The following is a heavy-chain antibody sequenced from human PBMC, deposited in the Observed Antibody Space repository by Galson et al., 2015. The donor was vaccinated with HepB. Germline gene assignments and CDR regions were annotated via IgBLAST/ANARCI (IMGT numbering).Heavy chain of an antibody. CDR2: IRSKAYGGTT. V-gene: IGHV3-49*04. D-gene: IGHD6-19*01. CDR1: GFTFGDSA. J-gene: IGHJ4*02. CDR3: TRDLRPRGWYGWVFDY. Sequence: SLRLSCAASGFTFGDSAMSWVRQAPGKGLEWVGSIRSKAYGGTTEYAASVKGRFTISRDDSKSIAFLQMNSLKTEDTAVYYCTRDLRPRGWYGWVFDYWGQGTLVTASP.